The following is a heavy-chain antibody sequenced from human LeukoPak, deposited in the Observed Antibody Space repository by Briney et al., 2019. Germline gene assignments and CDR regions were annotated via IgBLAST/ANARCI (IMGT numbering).Heavy chain of an antibody. CDR2: IKPDGSEK. V-gene: IGHV3-7*01. CDR1: GFTFSTYG. Sequence: PGGSLRLSCAASGFTFSTYGMHWVRQAPGKGLERVPNIKPDGSEKKYVDSVKGRFTISRDNANNFLYLQMNSLRAENTAVYYCAREIPDSSGYYYGGYFDYWGQGTLVTVSS. J-gene: IGHJ4*02. CDR3: AREIPDSSGYYYGGYFDY. D-gene: IGHD3-22*01.